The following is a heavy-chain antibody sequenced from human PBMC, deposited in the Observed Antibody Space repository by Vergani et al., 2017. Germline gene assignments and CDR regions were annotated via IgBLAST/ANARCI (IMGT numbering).Heavy chain of an antibody. CDR2: ISGSGESI. CDR1: GFIFSDYY. V-gene: IGHV3-11*04. D-gene: IGHD3-22*01. J-gene: IGHJ6*02. CDR3: AKVESYYDGPGYHVVGYGMDV. Sequence: QVQLVESGGDVVKPGGSLRLSCAASGFIFSDYYMSWIRQAPGKGLEWVSHISGSGESIYAADSVRGRFTISRDNGKKFLYLQMNSLRVEDTAVYYCAKVESYYDGPGYHVVGYGMDVWGQGTMVTVSS.